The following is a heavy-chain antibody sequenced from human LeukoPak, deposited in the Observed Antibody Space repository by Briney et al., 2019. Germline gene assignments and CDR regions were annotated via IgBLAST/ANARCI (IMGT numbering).Heavy chain of an antibody. V-gene: IGHV4-59*08. D-gene: IGHD6-13*01. CDR2: IYYSGTT. CDR3: ARQSGQQLVSRYYYGMDV. Sequence: PSETLSLTCTVSGGSVSSYYWSWIRQPPGKGLEWIGYIYYSGTTNYNPSLKSRVTISIDTSKNQFSLKLSPVTAADTAVYYCARQSGQQLVSRYYYGMDVWGQGTTVTVSS. CDR1: GGSVSSYY. J-gene: IGHJ6*02.